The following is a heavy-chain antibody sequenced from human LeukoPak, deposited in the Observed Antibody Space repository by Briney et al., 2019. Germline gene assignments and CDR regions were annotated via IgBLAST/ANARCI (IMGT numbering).Heavy chain of an antibody. CDR3: ARDYENLTGSKTRFHY. Sequence: GGSLRLSCAASGFTFSSYSMNWVRQAPGKGLEWVSCISSSSSYIYYANSVKGRFTISRDNAKNSLYLQMNSLRAEDTAVYYCARDYENLTGSKTRFHYWGQGTLVTVSS. CDR1: GFTFSSYS. D-gene: IGHD3-9*01. CDR2: ISSSSSYI. J-gene: IGHJ4*02. V-gene: IGHV3-21*01.